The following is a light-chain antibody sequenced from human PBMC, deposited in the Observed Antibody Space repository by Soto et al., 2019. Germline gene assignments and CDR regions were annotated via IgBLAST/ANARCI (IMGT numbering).Light chain of an antibody. J-gene: IGKJ5*01. CDR3: QQYNNWPPYT. V-gene: IGKV3D-15*01. CDR1: QSVSSSY. CDR2: GAS. Sequence: EIVLTQSPGTLSLSPGERATLSCRASQSVSSSYLAWYQQKPGQAPRLLIYGASGRATGIPARFSGNGSGTEFTLTISSLQSEDFAVYYCQQYNNWPPYTFGQGTRVEIK.